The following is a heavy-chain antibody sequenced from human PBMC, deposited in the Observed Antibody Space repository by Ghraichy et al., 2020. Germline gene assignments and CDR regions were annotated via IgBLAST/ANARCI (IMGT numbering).Heavy chain of an antibody. CDR2: IIAGNGNT. V-gene: IGHV1-3*01. CDR1: GYTFISYA. D-gene: IGHD6-19*01. CDR3: ARLSRVHSSGWYYFDY. Sequence: ALVKVSCKASGYTFISYALHWVRQAPGQRLEWMGWIIAGNGNTQYAQKFQGRVTITRGTSASTAYMELSSLRSEDTAVYYCARLSRVHSSGWYYFDYWGQGTLVTVSS. J-gene: IGHJ4*02.